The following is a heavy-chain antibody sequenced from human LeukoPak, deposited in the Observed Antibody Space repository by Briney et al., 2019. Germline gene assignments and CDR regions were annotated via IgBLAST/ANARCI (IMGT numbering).Heavy chain of an antibody. J-gene: IGHJ4*02. Sequence: VGSLRLSCTASGFTFSNTWMTWVRQAPGRGLEWVANITRTVSTQNYVDSVKGRFAISRDNAKDSLYLQMNSLKAEDAAVYYCARDLSDFDYWGQGTLAT. CDR1: GFTFSNTW. CDR2: ITRTVSTQ. D-gene: IGHD3-16*02. CDR3: ARDLSDFDY. V-gene: IGHV3-7*04.